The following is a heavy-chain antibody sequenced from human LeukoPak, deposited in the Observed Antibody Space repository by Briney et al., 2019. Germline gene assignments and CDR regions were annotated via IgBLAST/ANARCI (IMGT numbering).Heavy chain of an antibody. V-gene: IGHV4-34*01. CDR3: ARGRRYDFWSGPPTVYYFDY. CDR2: INHSGST. D-gene: IGHD3-3*01. CDR1: GGSFSGYY. Sequence: SETLSLTCAVYGGSFSGYYWSWIRQPPGKGLEWIGEINHSGSTNYNPSLKSRVTISVDTSKNQFSLKLSSVTAADTAVYYCARGRRYDFWSGPPTVYYFDYWGQGTLVTVSS. J-gene: IGHJ4*02.